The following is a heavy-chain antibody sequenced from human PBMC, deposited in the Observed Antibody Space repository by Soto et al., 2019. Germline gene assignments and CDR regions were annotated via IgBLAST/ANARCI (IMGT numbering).Heavy chain of an antibody. J-gene: IGHJ6*02. CDR1: GFTFSSNA. CDR3: ARGVPPYYYGMDV. V-gene: IGHV3-30-3*01. Sequence: QVQLVESGGGVVQPGRSLRLSCAASGFTFSSNAMHWVRQAPGKGLEWVAVISYDGSNKYYADSVKGRFTISRDNSKNTLYRQMTSLRAEDTAVYYCARGVPPYYYGMDVWGQGTTVTVSS. CDR2: ISYDGSNK.